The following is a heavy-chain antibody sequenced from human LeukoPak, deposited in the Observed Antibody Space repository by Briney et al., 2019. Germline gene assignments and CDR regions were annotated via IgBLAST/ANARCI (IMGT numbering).Heavy chain of an antibody. V-gene: IGHV1-2*02. Sequence: GASVKVSCKASGYTFSSYYMHWVRQAPGQGLEWMGWINPNSGGTNYAQKFQGRVTMTRDTSISTAYMELSRLRSDDTAVYYCARDHGYYDFWSGYPPEQVDYWGQGTLVTVSS. CDR3: ARDHGYYDFWSGYPPEQVDY. D-gene: IGHD3-3*01. J-gene: IGHJ4*02. CDR2: INPNSGGT. CDR1: GYTFSSYY.